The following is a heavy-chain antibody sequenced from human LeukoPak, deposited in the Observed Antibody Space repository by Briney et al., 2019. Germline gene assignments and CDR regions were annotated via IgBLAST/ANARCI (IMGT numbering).Heavy chain of an antibody. D-gene: IGHD3-22*01. V-gene: IGHV4-4*07. CDR2: MYTDGDT. CDR3: ARDAYYYDSSGNYPEYFQH. CDR1: GASISGYW. J-gene: IGHJ1*01. Sequence: SETLSLTCDVSGASISGYWWSWIRQPAGKGLEWIGRMYTDGDTNYNPALKSRVTVSVDTSKNLFSLKLSSVTAADTAVYYCARDAYYYDSSGNYPEYFQHWGQGTLVTVSS.